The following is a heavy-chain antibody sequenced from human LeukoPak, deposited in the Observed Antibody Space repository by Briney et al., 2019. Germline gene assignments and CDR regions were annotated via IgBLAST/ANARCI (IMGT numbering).Heavy chain of an antibody. CDR3: ARDRHGMAV. CDR1: GFTLSSYD. CDR2: IGVAGGT. V-gene: IGHV3-13*01. Sequence: PGGSLRLSCAASGFTLSSYDMHWVRQVTGKGLEWVSAIGVAGGTYYPGSVKGRFIITRENAKNSLYLQMNSLRVEDTAVYYCARDRHGMAVWGQGTTVVVSS. J-gene: IGHJ6*02.